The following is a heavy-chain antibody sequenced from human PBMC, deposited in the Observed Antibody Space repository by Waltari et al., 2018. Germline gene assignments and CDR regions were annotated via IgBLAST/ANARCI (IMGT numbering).Heavy chain of an antibody. CDR1: GFSFMGFA. CDR3: AKGSRGYTNYFFDS. V-gene: IGHV3-23*01. Sequence: EVRLLESAGGLVQPGEALRLSCAASGFSFMGFAMTWVRQAPGGGVECVASISGSGDTPFYADAVKGRFTIVRDNSRDTVYLRMNSLRVDDSAVYYCAKGSRGYTNYFFDSWGQGTLVSVSS. J-gene: IGHJ4*02. D-gene: IGHD3-16*02. CDR2: ISGSGDTP.